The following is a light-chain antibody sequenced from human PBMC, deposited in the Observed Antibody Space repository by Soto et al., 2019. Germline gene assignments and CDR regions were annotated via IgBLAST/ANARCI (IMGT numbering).Light chain of an antibody. J-gene: IGKJ4*01. CDR3: QQRGNWPLT. CDR1: QNVGSY. CDR2: DAS. V-gene: IGKV3-11*01. Sequence: EIVLTQSPATLSLSPGERATLSCRASQNVGSYLAWYQQKHGQAPRLLIYDASNRATGITARFSGSGSWTDVSLTISSLVPEDLAVYYCQQRGNWPLTFGGGTKVEIK.